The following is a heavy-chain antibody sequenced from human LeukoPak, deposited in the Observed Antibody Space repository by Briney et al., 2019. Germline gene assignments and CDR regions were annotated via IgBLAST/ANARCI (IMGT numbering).Heavy chain of an antibody. J-gene: IGHJ5*02. V-gene: IGHV1-2*02. D-gene: IGHD2-15*01. CDR3: ARSSRLGGVVVVAASFDP. CDR2: INPNSGGT. Sequence: GASVKVSCKASGYTFTGYYMHWVRQAPGQGLEWMGWINPNSGGTNYAQKFQGRVTMTRDTSISTAYMALSGLRSDDTAVYYCARSSRLGGVVVVAASFDPWGQGTLVTVSS. CDR1: GYTFTGYY.